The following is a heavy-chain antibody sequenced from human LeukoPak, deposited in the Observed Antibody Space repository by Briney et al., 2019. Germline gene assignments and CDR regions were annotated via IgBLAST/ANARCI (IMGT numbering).Heavy chain of an antibody. Sequence: GGSLRLSCAASGFTFSDYYMSWIRQAPGKGLEWVSYISSSGSTIYYADSVEGRFTISRDNAKNSLYLQMNSLRAEDTAVYYCARVGGYCSGGSCYSVVFDYWGQGTLVTVSS. CDR2: ISSSGSTI. D-gene: IGHD2-15*01. CDR3: ARVGGYCSGGSCYSVVFDY. J-gene: IGHJ4*02. CDR1: GFTFSDYY. V-gene: IGHV3-11*01.